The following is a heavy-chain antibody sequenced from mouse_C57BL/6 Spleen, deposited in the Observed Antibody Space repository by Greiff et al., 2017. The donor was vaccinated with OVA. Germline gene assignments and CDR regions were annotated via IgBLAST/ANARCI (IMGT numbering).Heavy chain of an antibody. J-gene: IGHJ2*01. D-gene: IGHD6-5*01. CDR1: GYTFTSYW. CDR2: IDPSDSYT. Sequence: QVQLQQPGAELVMPGASVKLSCKASGYTFTSYWMHWVKQRPGQGLEWIGEIDPSDSYTNYNQKFKGKSTLTVDKSSSTAYMQLSSLTSEDSAVYYCARRSYAPYFDYWGKSTTLTVSS. CDR3: ARRSYAPYFDY. V-gene: IGHV1-69*01.